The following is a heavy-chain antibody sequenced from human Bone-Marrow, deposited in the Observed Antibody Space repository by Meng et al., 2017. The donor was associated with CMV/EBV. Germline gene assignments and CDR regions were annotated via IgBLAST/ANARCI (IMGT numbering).Heavy chain of an antibody. J-gene: IGHJ4*02. CDR2: ISSSSSYI. CDR1: GFTFSSYS. CDR3: ARDPRAHFDY. V-gene: IGHV3-21*01. Sequence: GESLKISCAASGFTFSSYSMNWVRQAPGKGLEWVSSISSSSSYIYYADSVKGRFTISRDNAKNSLYLQMNSLRAEDTAVYYCARDPRAHFDYWGQGTLVTVSS.